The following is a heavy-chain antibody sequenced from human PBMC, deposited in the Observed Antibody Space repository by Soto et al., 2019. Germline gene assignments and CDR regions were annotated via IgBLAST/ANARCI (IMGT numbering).Heavy chain of an antibody. CDR2: IYTSGTT. J-gene: IGHJ4*02. CDR1: GRSMSGYY. Sequence: PSETLSLTCTVSGRSMSGYYWSWIWQPAGERLEWIGRIYTSGTTDFNPSLKGRVTMSVDTSKNQFSLKLTSVTAADTALYYCAREDYYDTGYYVVWGQGTQVTVSS. D-gene: IGHD3-9*01. V-gene: IGHV4-4*07. CDR3: AREDYYDTGYYVV.